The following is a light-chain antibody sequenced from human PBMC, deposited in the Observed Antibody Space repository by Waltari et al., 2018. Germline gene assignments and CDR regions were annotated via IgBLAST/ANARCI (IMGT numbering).Light chain of an antibody. J-gene: IGKJ1*01. Sequence: EIVLTQSPGTLSLSPGERSTLSGRASQSVTSNYLSWYQKKPGQAPRLLIYGASSRASGVPDRFSGSGSGTEFTLSISRLEPEDFAVYYCQQYGTLPPWTFGQGTRVEIK. CDR2: GAS. CDR1: QSVTSNY. V-gene: IGKV3-20*01. CDR3: QQYGTLPPWT.